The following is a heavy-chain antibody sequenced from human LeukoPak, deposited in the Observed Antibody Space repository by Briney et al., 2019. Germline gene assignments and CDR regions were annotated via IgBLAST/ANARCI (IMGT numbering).Heavy chain of an antibody. V-gene: IGHV4-34*01. CDR3: ARRRGPLGYCSSTSCRRYNWFDP. CDR1: GGSFSGYY. Sequence: PSETLSLTCAVYGGSFSGYYWSWIRQPPGKGLEWIGEINHSGSTNYNPSLKSRVTISVDTSKNQFSLKLSSVTAADTAVYYCARRRGPLGYCSSTSCRRYNWFDPWGQGPRSPSPQ. J-gene: IGHJ5*02. CDR2: INHSGST. D-gene: IGHD2-2*01.